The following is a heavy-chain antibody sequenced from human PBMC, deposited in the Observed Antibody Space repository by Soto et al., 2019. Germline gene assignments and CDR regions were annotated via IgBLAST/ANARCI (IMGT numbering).Heavy chain of an antibody. V-gene: IGHV1-2*02. CDR3: ARLAGIAAAGNDGFDI. D-gene: IGHD6-13*01. J-gene: IGHJ3*02. CDR1: GYTFTGYY. CDR2: IHPNSGGT. Sequence: ASVKVSCKASGYTFTGYYMHWVRQAPGQGLEWMGWIHPNSGGTNYAQKFQGGVTMTRDTSISTAYMELSRLRSDDTAVYYCARLAGIAAAGNDGFDIWGQGTMVTVSS.